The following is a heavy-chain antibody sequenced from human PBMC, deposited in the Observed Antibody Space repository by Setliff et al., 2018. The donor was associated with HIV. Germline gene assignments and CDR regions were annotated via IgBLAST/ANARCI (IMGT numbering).Heavy chain of an antibody. Sequence: SVKVSCKASGGTFSSYAISWVRQAPGQGLEWMGGIIPILTIANYAQKLQGRVTITADESTSTAYMELSSLRSEDTAVYYCARDYSPTFYYYDSSGTFDYWGQGTLVTVSS. J-gene: IGHJ4*02. CDR1: GGTFSSYA. D-gene: IGHD3-22*01. V-gene: IGHV1-69*10. CDR3: ARDYSPTFYYYDSSGTFDY. CDR2: IIPILTIA.